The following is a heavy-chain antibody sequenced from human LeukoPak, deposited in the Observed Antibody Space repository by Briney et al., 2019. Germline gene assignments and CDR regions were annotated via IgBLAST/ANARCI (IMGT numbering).Heavy chain of an antibody. D-gene: IGHD4-17*01. CDR2: IHTSGNT. CDR3: ARDRSGYGIHYGDSHFDY. Sequence: PSQTLSLTCTVSGGSISSGSYCWSWIRQPAGKGLEWIGHIHTSGNTNYNPSLKSRVTISVDTSKNQFSLKLSSVTAADTAVYYCARDRSGYGIHYGDSHFDYWGQGTLVTVSS. J-gene: IGHJ4*02. CDR1: GGSISSGSYC. V-gene: IGHV4-61*09.